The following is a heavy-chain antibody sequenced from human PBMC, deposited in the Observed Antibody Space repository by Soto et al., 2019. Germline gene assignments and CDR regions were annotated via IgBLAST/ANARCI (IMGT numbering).Heavy chain of an antibody. CDR2: ISAYNGNT. Sequence: ASVKVSCKASGYPLTRYGISWVRQAPGQGLEWMGWISAYNGNTNYAQKLQGRATMTTDTSTSTAYMELSSVTAADTAVYYCARGQYAFVVVIIPPYFDYWGQGTLVTDSS. CDR1: GYPLTRYG. V-gene: IGHV1-18*01. CDR3: ARGQYAFVVVIIPPYFDY. D-gene: IGHD3-3*01. J-gene: IGHJ4*02.